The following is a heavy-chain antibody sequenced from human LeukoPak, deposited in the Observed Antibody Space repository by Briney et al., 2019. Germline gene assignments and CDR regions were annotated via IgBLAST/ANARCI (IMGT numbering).Heavy chain of an antibody. CDR2: IVVGSGNT. V-gene: IGHV1-58*02. D-gene: IGHD6-13*01. CDR3: ARDGGPAAGTGWFDP. Sequence: GASVKVSCKASGFTFTSSAMQWVRQARGQRLEWIGWIVVGSGNTNYAQKFQGRVTMTEDTSTDTAYMELSRLRSDDTAVYYCARDGGPAAGTGWFDPWGQGTLVTVSS. J-gene: IGHJ5*02. CDR1: GFTFTSSA.